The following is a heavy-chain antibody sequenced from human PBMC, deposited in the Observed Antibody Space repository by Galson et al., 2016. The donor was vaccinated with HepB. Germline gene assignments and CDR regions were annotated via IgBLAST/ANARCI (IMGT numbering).Heavy chain of an antibody. CDR1: GFTFTNYA. D-gene: IGHD4-11*01. CDR2: ISSNGDST. CDR3: ARGLPSAFTVTTYYSYYYGMDV. Sequence: SLRLSCAASGFTFTNYAMHWVRQAPGKGLEYVSAISSNGDSTYYANSVKGRFTISRDNSKNTLYLQMGSLRAEDMAVYYCARGLPSAFTVTTYYSYYYGMDVWGKGTTVTVSS. V-gene: IGHV3-64*01. J-gene: IGHJ6*04.